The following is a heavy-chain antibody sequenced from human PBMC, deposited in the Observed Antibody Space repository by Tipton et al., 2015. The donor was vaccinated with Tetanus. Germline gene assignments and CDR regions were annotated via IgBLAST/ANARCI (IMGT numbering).Heavy chain of an antibody. Sequence: SLRLSCAASGFIFSSYGIHWVRQAPGKGLEWVAVSWYDGTDKYYADSVKGRFTISRDNSKNTLYLQMNSLRAEDTAVYYCAREADCSGGSCFSGGFDNCGQGTQVTVSS. J-gene: IGHJ4*02. CDR3: AREADCSGGSCFSGGFDN. D-gene: IGHD2-15*01. V-gene: IGHV3-33*01. CDR2: SWYDGTDK. CDR1: GFIFSSYG.